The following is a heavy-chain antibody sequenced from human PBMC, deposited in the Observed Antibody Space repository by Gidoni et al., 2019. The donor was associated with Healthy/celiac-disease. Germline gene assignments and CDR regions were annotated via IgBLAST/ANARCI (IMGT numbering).Heavy chain of an antibody. CDR1: GFSLSPSGVG. V-gene: IGHV2-5*02. Sequence: QITLKESGPTLVTPTQTSGFSLSPSGVGVAWIRQPPGKALEWLALIYWDDDKRYSPSLKSRLTITKDTSKNQVVLTMTNMDPVDTATYYCAHKLSTYYYDSSGYSGWALFDYWGQGTLVTVSS. CDR2: IYWDDDK. D-gene: IGHD3-22*01. J-gene: IGHJ4*02. CDR3: AHKLSTYYYDSSGYSGWALFDY.